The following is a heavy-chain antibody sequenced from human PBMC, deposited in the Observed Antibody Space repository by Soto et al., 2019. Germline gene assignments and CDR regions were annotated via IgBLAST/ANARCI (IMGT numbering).Heavy chain of an antibody. CDR1: GYAFTTYG. CDR2: ISAHNGNT. CDR3: ARGRYGDY. J-gene: IGHJ4*02. Sequence: ASVKVSCEGSGYAFTTYGITWVRQAPGQGLEWMGWISAHNGNTNYAQKLQGRVTVTRDTSTSTAYMELRSLRSDDTAVYYCARGRYGDYWGQGALVTAPQ. D-gene: IGHD1-1*01. V-gene: IGHV1-18*01.